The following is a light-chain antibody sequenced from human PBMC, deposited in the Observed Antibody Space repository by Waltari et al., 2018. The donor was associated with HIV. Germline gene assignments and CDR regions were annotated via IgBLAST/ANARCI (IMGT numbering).Light chain of an antibody. CDR1: SSDLGVYNS. V-gene: IGLV2-8*01. Sequence: QSALTQPPSASGSPGQSVTISCTGASSDLGVYNSVSWYQQRPGKAPKAIISEVSKRASWVPNRLSGATAGNTASLTVAGLQADDEAEYFCSVDGGSNILGFGGGTKLTVL. CDR2: EVS. J-gene: IGLJ2*01. CDR3: SVDGGSNILG.